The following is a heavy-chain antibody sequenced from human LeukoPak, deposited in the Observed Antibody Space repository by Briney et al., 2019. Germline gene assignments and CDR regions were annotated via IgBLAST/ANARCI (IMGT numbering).Heavy chain of an antibody. V-gene: IGHV3-7*01. CDR3: ARSQDIVVVPAASMSAFDI. CDR1: GFTFSSYW. D-gene: IGHD2-2*01. J-gene: IGHJ3*02. Sequence: GGSLRLSCAASGFTFSSYWMSWVRQAPGKGLEWVANTKQDGSEKYYVDSVKGRFTISRDNAKNSLYLQMNSLRAEDTAVYYCARSQDIVVVPAASMSAFDIWGQGTMVTVSS. CDR2: TKQDGSEK.